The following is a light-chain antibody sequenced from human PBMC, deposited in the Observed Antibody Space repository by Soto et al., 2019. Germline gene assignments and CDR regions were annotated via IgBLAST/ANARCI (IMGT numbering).Light chain of an antibody. CDR3: QQYDNVPYT. Sequence: DIQMTQSPSSLSASVGDRVTITCQASQDITNYLNWYQQKAGKAPKLLIYDASNLEIGVPSRFSGSGSGTDFTFTISSLQPEDIATYYCQQYDNVPYTFGQGTKLEIK. CDR2: DAS. V-gene: IGKV1-33*01. CDR1: QDITNY. J-gene: IGKJ2*01.